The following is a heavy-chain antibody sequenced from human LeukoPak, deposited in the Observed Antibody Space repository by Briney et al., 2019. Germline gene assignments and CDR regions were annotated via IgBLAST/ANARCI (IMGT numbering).Heavy chain of an antibody. CDR3: ARRQRDYTFDY. CDR2: IYYSGST. J-gene: IGHJ4*02. Sequence: PSETLSLTCTVSGGSISSSNYYWGWIRQPPGKGLEWIGSIYYSGSTYYNPSLKRRVTISVDTSKNQFSLKLSSVTAADTAVYYCARRQRDYTFDYWGQGTLVTVSS. D-gene: IGHD4-11*01. V-gene: IGHV4-39*01. CDR1: GGSISSSNYY.